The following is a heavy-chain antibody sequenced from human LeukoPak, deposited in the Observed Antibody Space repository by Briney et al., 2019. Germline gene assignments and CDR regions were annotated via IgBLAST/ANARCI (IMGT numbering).Heavy chain of an antibody. CDR3: ARSRDGYSKEFDP. D-gene: IGHD5-24*01. V-gene: IGHV4-59*01. CDR1: GGSISSYY. Sequence: SETLSLTCTVSGGSISSYYWSWIRQPPGKGLEWTGYIYYSGSTNYNPSLKSRVTISLDTSKNQFSLKLSSVTAADTAVYYCARSRDGYSKEFDPWGQGTLVTVSS. J-gene: IGHJ5*02. CDR2: IYYSGST.